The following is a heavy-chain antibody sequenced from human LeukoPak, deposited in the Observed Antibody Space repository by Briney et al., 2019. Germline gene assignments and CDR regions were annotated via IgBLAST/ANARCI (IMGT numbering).Heavy chain of an antibody. V-gene: IGHV4-34*01. J-gene: IGHJ4*02. Sequence: SETLSLTCAVYGGSFSGYYWSWIRQPPGKGLEWIGEINHSGSTNYNPSLKSRVTISVDTSKNQFSLKLSSVTAADTAVYYCARVDPAPDRYYFDYWGQGTLVTVSS. CDR2: INHSGST. CDR3: ARVDPAPDRYYFDY. CDR1: GGSFSGYY.